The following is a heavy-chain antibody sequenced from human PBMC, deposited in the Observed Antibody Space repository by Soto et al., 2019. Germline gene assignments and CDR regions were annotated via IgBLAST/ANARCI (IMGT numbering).Heavy chain of an antibody. CDR1: GFRFSDFY. J-gene: IGHJ6*02. CDR3: ATYSGNYERYGVYYGMDV. Sequence: GGSLRLSCAASGFRFSDFYMTWIRQAPGKGLEWVSYISTSGTNEFYADSVKGRFTISRDNAKASLYLQMNSLRSEDTAVYYCATYSGNYERYGVYYGMDVWGQGTTVTVSS. CDR2: ISTSGTNE. V-gene: IGHV3-11*01. D-gene: IGHD1-26*01.